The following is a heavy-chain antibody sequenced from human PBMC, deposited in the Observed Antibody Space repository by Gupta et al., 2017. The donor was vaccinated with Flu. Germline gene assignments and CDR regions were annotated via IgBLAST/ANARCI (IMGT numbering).Heavy chain of an antibody. J-gene: IGHJ4*02. D-gene: IGHD2-15*01. Sequence: QVPLQESGPGLVTPSQTLSLTCTVSGGSISSGGYYWNWIRQHPERGLEGIGYIYYNRKTHYNPSLNSRVTISADTSKNQFSLNLTSMTAADSAVYYCARRWMGYFDYWGQGTRVTVSS. CDR3: ARRWMGYFDY. CDR1: GGSISSGGYY. V-gene: IGHV4-31*03. CDR2: IYYNRKT.